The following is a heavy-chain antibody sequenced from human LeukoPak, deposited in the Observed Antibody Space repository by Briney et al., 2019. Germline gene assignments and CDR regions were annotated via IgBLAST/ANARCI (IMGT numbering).Heavy chain of an antibody. CDR3: ARDWVTMVRGVIITPAYYFDY. J-gene: IGHJ4*02. D-gene: IGHD3-10*01. CDR2: INPSGGRT. CDR1: GYTFTTYY. V-gene: IGHV1-46*01. Sequence: ASVKVSCKASGYTFTTYYLHWVRQAPGQGLDWMGVINPSGGRTPYAQKFQGRVSMTRDTSTSTVFMELSSLRSEDTAVYYCARDWVTMVRGVIITPAYYFDYWGQGTLVTVSS.